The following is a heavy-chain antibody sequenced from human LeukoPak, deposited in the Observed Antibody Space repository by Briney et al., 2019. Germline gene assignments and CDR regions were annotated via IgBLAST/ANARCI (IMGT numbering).Heavy chain of an antibody. CDR1: GFTFSSYA. Sequence: GGSLRLSCAASGFTFSSYAMRWVRQAPGKGLEWVSAISGSGGSTYYADSVKGRFTISRDNSKNTLSLQMNSLRAEDTAVYYCAKKAVSSTSPFDYWGQGTLVTVSS. CDR2: ISGSGGST. V-gene: IGHV3-23*01. D-gene: IGHD2-2*01. J-gene: IGHJ4*02. CDR3: AKKAVSSTSPFDY.